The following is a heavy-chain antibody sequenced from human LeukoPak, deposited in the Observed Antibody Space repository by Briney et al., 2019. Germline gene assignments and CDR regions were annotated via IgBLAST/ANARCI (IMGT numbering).Heavy chain of an antibody. CDR2: INHSGST. J-gene: IGHJ4*02. D-gene: IGHD3-22*01. Sequence: SETLSLTCAVYGGSFSGYYWSWIRQPPGKGLEWIGEINHSGSTNYNPSLKSRVTISVDTSKNQFSLKLSSVTAADTAVYYCARGPVDSSGPNYFDYWGQGTLVTVSS. V-gene: IGHV4-34*01. CDR1: GGSFSGYY. CDR3: ARGPVDSSGPNYFDY.